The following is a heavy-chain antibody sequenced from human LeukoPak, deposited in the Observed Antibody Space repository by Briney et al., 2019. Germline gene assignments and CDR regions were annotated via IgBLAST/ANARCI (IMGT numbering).Heavy chain of an antibody. V-gene: IGHV3-74*03. CDR1: GFTFSSYG. Sequence: GGSLRLSCAASGFTFSSYGMHWVRQAPGKGLVWVSYISSDGSVTKYADSVKGRFTISRDNAVNTLYLQMNSLRVEDTAVYYCVRGSLRLPRSTPDYWGQGTLVTVSS. D-gene: IGHD2-21*02. CDR3: VRGSLRLPRSTPDY. CDR2: ISSDGSVT. J-gene: IGHJ4*02.